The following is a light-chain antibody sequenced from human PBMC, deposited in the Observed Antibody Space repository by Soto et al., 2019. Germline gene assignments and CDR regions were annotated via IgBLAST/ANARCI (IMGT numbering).Light chain of an antibody. J-gene: IGLJ3*02. CDR2: NNN. V-gene: IGLV1-44*01. CDR1: SSNIGSNT. Sequence: QAVVTQPPSASGAPGQRVTISCSGSSSNIGSNTVNWYQQLPGTTPKLLIYNNNQRPSGVPDRISGSKSGTSASLAISGLQSEDEADYYCAARDDSLNAWVFGGGTQLTVL. CDR3: AARDDSLNAWV.